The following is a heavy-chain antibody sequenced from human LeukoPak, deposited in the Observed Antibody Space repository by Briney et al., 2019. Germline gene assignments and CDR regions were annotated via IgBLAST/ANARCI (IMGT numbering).Heavy chain of an antibody. CDR2: MNPNSGNT. CDR3: ARPFGIVATTDFDY. Sequence: GASVKVSCKASDYTFTSYGISWVRQATGQGLEWMGWMNPNSGNTGYAQKFQGRVTMTRNTSISTAYMELSSLRSEDTAVYYRARPFGIVATTDFDYWGQGTLVTVSS. V-gene: IGHV1-8*02. J-gene: IGHJ4*02. D-gene: IGHD5-12*01. CDR1: DYTFTSYG.